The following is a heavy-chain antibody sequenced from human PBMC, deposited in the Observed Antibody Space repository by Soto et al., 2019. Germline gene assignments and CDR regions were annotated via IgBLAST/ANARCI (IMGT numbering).Heavy chain of an antibody. CDR3: ARERSYSSTSFWFDP. D-gene: IGHD6-13*01. CDR1: GFTFSDYA. Sequence: GGSLRLSCAASGFTFSDYAMSWVRQAPGKGLEWVSTISGYSGSIFYADSVKGRFTISRDNSKNSLFLQMSSLRVEDTAVYYCARERSYSSTSFWFDPWGQGTLVTVSS. J-gene: IGHJ5*02. V-gene: IGHV3-23*01. CDR2: ISGYSGSI.